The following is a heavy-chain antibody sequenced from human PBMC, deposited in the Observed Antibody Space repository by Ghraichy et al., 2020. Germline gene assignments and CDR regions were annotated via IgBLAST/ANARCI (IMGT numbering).Heavy chain of an antibody. CDR3: ARNLNFCSSTTCCPPAH. J-gene: IGHJ4*02. Sequence: GGSLRLSCAASGFTFSAFAMTWVRQAPGKGLEWVSLISGSGSGTHYADSVKGRFTVSRDNSRNTLYLQMNSLRTEDTAVYYCARNLNFCSSTTCCPPAHWGQGTLVTVSS. D-gene: IGHD2-2*01. CDR1: GFTFSAFA. V-gene: IGHV3-23*01. CDR2: ISGSGSGT.